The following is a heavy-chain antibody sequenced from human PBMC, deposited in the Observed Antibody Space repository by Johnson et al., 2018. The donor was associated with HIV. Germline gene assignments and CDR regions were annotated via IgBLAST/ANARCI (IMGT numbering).Heavy chain of an antibody. Sequence: QVQLVESGGGLVKPGGSLRLSCAASGFTFSDYYMSWIRQAPGKGLEWVSYISSSGSTIYYADSVKGRFTISRDNAKNSLYLQMNRLRAEDTAVYYCAKGPPDYYDSSGSWAHHDAFDIWGQGTIVTVSS. J-gene: IGHJ3*02. CDR2: ISSSGSTI. CDR3: AKGPPDYYDSSGSWAHHDAFDI. CDR1: GFTFSDYY. D-gene: IGHD3-22*01. V-gene: IGHV3-11*04.